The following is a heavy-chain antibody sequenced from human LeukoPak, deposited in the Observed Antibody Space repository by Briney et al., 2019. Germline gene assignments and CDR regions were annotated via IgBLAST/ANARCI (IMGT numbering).Heavy chain of an antibody. Sequence: GESLKISCKGSGYSITSYWISWVRQMPGKGLEWMGRTDPSDSYTNYSPSFQGHVTISADKSINTAYLQWSSLKASDTAMYYCARLGSNNYFDPWGQGTLVTVSS. CDR1: GYSITSYW. CDR2: TDPSDSYT. J-gene: IGHJ5*02. D-gene: IGHD7-27*01. V-gene: IGHV5-10-1*01. CDR3: ARLGSNNYFDP.